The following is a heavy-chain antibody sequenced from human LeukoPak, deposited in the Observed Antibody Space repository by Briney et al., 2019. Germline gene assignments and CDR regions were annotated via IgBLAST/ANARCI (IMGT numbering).Heavy chain of an antibody. Sequence: GGPLRLSCVASGFTFSSYWMSWVRQAPGKGLEWVANIKQDGSEKYYVDSVKGRFTISRDNAKNSLYLQMNSLRAEDTAVYYCARVGYGDYLLDYWGQGTLVTVSS. J-gene: IGHJ4*02. CDR2: IKQDGSEK. CDR3: ARVGYGDYLLDY. CDR1: GFTFSSYW. D-gene: IGHD4-17*01. V-gene: IGHV3-7*01.